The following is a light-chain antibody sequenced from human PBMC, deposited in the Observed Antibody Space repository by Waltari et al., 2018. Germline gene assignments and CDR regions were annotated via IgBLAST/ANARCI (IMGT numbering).Light chain of an antibody. CDR1: SRDDGDFTC. Sequence: QSALTQPASAAGSPGQSITISCIGPSRDDGDFTCGSWYQLHPGKAPKLLIYEVSNRPFGNSDRFSGSKSGNTASLTISGLQAEDEAYYYCSSYTGSSTVAVFGGGTKLTVL. CDR2: EVS. CDR3: SSYTGSSTVAV. J-gene: IGLJ2*01. V-gene: IGLV2-14*01.